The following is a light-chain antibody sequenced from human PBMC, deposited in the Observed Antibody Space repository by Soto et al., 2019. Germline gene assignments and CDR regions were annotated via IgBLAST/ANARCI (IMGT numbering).Light chain of an antibody. V-gene: IGLV2-14*01. CDR2: EVS. CDR1: SSDVGGHKY. CDR3: SSYTSSSSLV. J-gene: IGLJ2*01. Sequence: QSALTQPASVSGSPGQSITLSCTGTSSDVGGHKYVSWYQHHPGKAPKLMIYEVSNRPSGVSDRFSGSKSGNTASLTISGLQAEEEADYYCSSYTSSSSLVFGGGTKLTVL.